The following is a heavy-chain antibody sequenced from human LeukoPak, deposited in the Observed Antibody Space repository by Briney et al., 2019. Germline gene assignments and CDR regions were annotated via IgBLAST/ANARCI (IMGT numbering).Heavy chain of an antibody. CDR3: ARRRYYDSTGYLD. J-gene: IGHJ1*01. V-gene: IGHV4-39*01. CDR2: IYYSGRT. Sequence: SETLSLTCTVSGGSISSSSYYWDWLRQPPGTGLEWMGSIYYSGRTYYNMSLKSRVTISIDTSKNQFSLNLNSVTAADTAVYYCARRRYYDSTGYLDWGQGTLVTVSS. D-gene: IGHD3-22*01. CDR1: GGSISSSSYY.